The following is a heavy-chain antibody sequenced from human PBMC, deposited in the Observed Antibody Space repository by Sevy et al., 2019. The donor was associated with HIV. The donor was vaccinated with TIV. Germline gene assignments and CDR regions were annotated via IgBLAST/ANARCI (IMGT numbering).Heavy chain of an antibody. CDR1: GGSVSSGSYY. Sequence: SETLSLTCTVSGGSVSSGSYYWSWIRQPPGKEREGIGNINYSGSTNYNPSLKSRVTISVDTSKNQFSLKLSSVTAADTAVYYCARLGEGLTGTTNDAFDIWGQGTMVTVSS. CDR2: INYSGST. V-gene: IGHV4-61*01. CDR3: ARLGEGLTGTTNDAFDI. J-gene: IGHJ3*02. D-gene: IGHD1-7*01.